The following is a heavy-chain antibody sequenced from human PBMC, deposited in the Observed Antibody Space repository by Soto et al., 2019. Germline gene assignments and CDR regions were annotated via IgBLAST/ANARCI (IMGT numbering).Heavy chain of an antibody. V-gene: IGHV1-46*01. CDR3: AKDYGIYDKSGFYAY. J-gene: IGHJ4*02. CDR1: GYSFLSYF. D-gene: IGHD3-22*01. Sequence: QVQLVQSEAEVTRPGASMKISCKTSGYSFLSYFIHWVRQAPGQGLEWIGVINPSGGRTNYAQKFQGRVTLTRDTSTSTVFMELGSLRSEDTALYYCAKDYGIYDKSGFYAYGGQGTLVTFSS. CDR2: INPSGGRT.